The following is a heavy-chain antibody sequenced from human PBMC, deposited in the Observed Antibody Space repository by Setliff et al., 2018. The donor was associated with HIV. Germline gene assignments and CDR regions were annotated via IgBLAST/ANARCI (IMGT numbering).Heavy chain of an antibody. J-gene: IGHJ3*02. CDR2: INPHSGGT. Sequence: ASVKVSCKASRYTFTGYHMHWVRQAPGQGLEWMGWINPHSGGTKYAQKFQGRVTMTRDTSISAAYMELSRLRSDDTAVYYCARVDCSSTRCYAFDIWGQGTMVTVSS. V-gene: IGHV1-2*02. CDR1: RYTFTGYH. D-gene: IGHD2-2*01. CDR3: ARVDCSSTRCYAFDI.